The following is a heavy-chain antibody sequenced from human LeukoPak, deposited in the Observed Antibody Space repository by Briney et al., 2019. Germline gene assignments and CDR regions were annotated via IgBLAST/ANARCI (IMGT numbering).Heavy chain of an antibody. CDR1: GFTVSSNY. CDR3: AREATLRYGAAFDI. D-gene: IGHD4-17*01. CDR2: IYSGGST. V-gene: IGHV3-66*01. Sequence: PGGSLRLSCAASGFTVSSNYMSWVRQAPGKGLEWVSVIYSGGSTHYADSVKGRFTISRDNSKNTLYLQMNSLRAEDTAVYYCAREATLRYGAAFDIWGQGTMVTVSS. J-gene: IGHJ3*02.